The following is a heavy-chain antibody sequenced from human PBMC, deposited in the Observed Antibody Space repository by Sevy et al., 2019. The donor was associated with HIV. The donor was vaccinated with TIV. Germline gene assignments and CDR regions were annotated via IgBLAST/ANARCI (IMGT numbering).Heavy chain of an antibody. CDR2: ISYDGSNK. Sequence: GGSLRLSCAASGFTFSSYGMHWVRQAPGKGLEWVAVISYDGSNKYYADSVKGRFTIPRDNSKNTPYLQMNSLRAEDTAVYYCAKLLPNLYGDYGNYGMDVWGQGTTVTVSS. CDR1: GFTFSSYG. J-gene: IGHJ6*02. D-gene: IGHD4-17*01. V-gene: IGHV3-30*18. CDR3: AKLLPNLYGDYGNYGMDV.